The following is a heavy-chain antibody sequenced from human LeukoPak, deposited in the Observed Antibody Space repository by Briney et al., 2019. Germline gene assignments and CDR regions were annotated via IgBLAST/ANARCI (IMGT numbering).Heavy chain of an antibody. Sequence: VKPSETLSLTCTVSGGSVSSGSYYWSWVRQPPGKGLEWIGCIDYGGSTYYNPSLKSRVTVSADTSKNQFSLKLTSVTAADTAVYYCARRWYHAYCDYWGQGSLVTVSS. J-gene: IGHJ4*02. CDR3: ARRWYHAYCDY. CDR1: GGSVSSGSYY. D-gene: IGHD2-15*01. CDR2: IDYGGST. V-gene: IGHV4-61*01.